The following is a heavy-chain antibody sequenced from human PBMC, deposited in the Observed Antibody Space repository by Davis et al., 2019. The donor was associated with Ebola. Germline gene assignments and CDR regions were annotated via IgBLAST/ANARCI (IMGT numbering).Heavy chain of an antibody. CDR3: AKDSYVGSGGYYYYGMDV. CDR2: ISGSGGST. Sequence: GGSLRLSCAASGFNFATFAMSWVRQTTGKGLEWVSAISGSGGSTYYADSVKGRFTISRDNSKNTLYLQMNSLRAEDTAVYYCAKDSYVGSGGYYYYGMDVWGQGTTVTVSS. J-gene: IGHJ6*02. CDR1: GFNFATFA. V-gene: IGHV3-23*01. D-gene: IGHD3-10*01.